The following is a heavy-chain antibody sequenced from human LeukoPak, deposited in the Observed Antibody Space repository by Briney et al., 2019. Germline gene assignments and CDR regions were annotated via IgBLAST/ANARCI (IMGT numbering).Heavy chain of an antibody. Sequence: ASVKVSCKASGYTFAAHHIHWVRQAPGQGLEWMGWILPDGRDTKYSQKFQDRLTLTTDMSTNTAYMELSRLIPDDTAVYYCSGRYGPGPVWGQGTLISASP. CDR2: ILPDGRDT. CDR1: GYTFAAHH. D-gene: IGHD3-10*01. V-gene: IGHV1-2*02. J-gene: IGHJ4*02. CDR3: SGRYGPGPV.